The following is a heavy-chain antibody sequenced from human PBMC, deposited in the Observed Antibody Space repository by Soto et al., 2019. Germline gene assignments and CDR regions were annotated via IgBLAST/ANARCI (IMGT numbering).Heavy chain of an antibody. V-gene: IGHV1-18*01. J-gene: IGHJ4*02. Sequence: GASVKVSCKASGYTFTSYGISWVRQAPGQGLEWMGWISAYNGNTNYAQKLQGRVTMTTDTSTSTAYMELRSLRSDDTAVYYCASGYYDSSGYYPEYYFDYWGQGTLVTVSS. D-gene: IGHD3-22*01. CDR3: ASGYYDSSGYYPEYYFDY. CDR1: GYTFTSYG. CDR2: ISAYNGNT.